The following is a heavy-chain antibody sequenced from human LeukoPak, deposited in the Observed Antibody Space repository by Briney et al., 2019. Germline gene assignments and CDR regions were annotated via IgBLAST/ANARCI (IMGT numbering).Heavy chain of an antibody. Sequence: GGSLRLSCAASGFTFSDYYMSWIRQAPGKGLEWVSYITSSGTTVYYADSVEGRFTISRDNAKNSLYLQMNSLRAEDTAVYYCARDPSGSYPDYWGQGTLVTVSS. CDR3: ARDPSGSYPDY. J-gene: IGHJ4*02. CDR2: ITSSGTTV. D-gene: IGHD1-26*01. CDR1: GFTFSDYY. V-gene: IGHV3-11*04.